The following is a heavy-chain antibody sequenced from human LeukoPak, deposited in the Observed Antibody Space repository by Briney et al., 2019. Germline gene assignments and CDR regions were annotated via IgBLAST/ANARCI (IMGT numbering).Heavy chain of an antibody. CDR2: ISSSSSYI. J-gene: IGHJ4*02. CDR1: GFTFSSYS. D-gene: IGHD2-15*01. Sequence: GGSLRLSCAASGFTFSSYSMNWVRQAPGKGLEWVSSISSSSSYIYYADSVKGRFTISRDNAKNSLYLQMNSLRAEDTAVYYCAGRSDGYNPPFDYWGQGTLVTVSS. V-gene: IGHV3-21*01. CDR3: AGRSDGYNPPFDY.